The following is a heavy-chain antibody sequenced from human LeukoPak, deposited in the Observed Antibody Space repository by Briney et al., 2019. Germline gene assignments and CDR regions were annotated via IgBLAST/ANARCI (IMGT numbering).Heavy chain of an antibody. Sequence: SETLSLTCAVYGGSFSGFFWSWIRQPPGKGLEWIGEIDHSGSTHYNPSLKSRVTISLDMSRNQFSLKLSSVTAADTAVYYCARAASFDLWGQGTMVTVSS. J-gene: IGHJ3*01. CDR2: IDHSGST. CDR1: GGSFSGFF. CDR3: ARAASFDL. D-gene: IGHD6-25*01. V-gene: IGHV4-34*01.